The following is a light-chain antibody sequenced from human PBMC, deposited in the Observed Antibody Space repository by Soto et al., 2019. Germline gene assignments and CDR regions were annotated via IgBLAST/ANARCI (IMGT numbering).Light chain of an antibody. Sequence: EIVLTQSPATLSFSPGERATLSCGASAAVSSSYVAWYQQKSGLAPRLLIHDASSRATGIPDRFSGSKSGTEFTLTIRSLEPEDAALYYCQQYGSSPITFGKGTRLEIK. CDR1: AAVSSSY. J-gene: IGKJ5*01. V-gene: IGKV3D-20*01. CDR3: QQYGSSPIT. CDR2: DAS.